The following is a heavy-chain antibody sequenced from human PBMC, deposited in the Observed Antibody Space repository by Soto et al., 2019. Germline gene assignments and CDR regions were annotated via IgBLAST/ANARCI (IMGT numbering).Heavy chain of an antibody. CDR3: ASAEEPYYYYYGMDV. CDR1: GYSFTSYW. Sequence: PGESLKISCKGSGYSFTSYWISWVRQMPGKGLEWMGRIDPSDSYTNYSPSFQGHVTISADKSISTAYLQWGSLKASDTATYYCASAEEPYYYYYGMDVWGQGTTVTVSS. D-gene: IGHD1-26*01. CDR2: IDPSDSYT. V-gene: IGHV5-10-1*01. J-gene: IGHJ6*02.